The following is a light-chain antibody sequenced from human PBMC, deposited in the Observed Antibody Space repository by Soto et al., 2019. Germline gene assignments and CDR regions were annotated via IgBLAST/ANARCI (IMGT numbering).Light chain of an antibody. J-gene: IGLJ1*01. Sequence: QSVLTQPRSVSRSPGQSVTFSCTGTSSDVGAYIYVSWYQQHPGKAPKLIIYYVIKRPSGVPDRFSGSKSGNTASLTIFGRQAEDEADYYCCSYPGSITYVFGTGTKVTVL. CDR3: CSYPGSITYV. CDR1: SSDVGAYIY. CDR2: YVI. V-gene: IGLV2-11*01.